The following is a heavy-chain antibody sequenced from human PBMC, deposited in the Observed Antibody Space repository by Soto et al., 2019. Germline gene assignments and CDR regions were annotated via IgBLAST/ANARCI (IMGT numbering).Heavy chain of an antibody. Sequence: QVQLVQSGAEVKKPGSSVKVSCKASGGTFSSYAISWVRQAPGQGLEWMGGIIPIFGTANYAQKFQGRVTITADESTSTAYMELSSLGSEDTAGYYWARIRLEAVAGYYYYGMDVWGQGTTVTVSS. V-gene: IGHV1-69*01. D-gene: IGHD6-19*01. CDR1: GGTFSSYA. J-gene: IGHJ6*02. CDR3: ARIRLEAVAGYYYYGMDV. CDR2: IIPIFGTA.